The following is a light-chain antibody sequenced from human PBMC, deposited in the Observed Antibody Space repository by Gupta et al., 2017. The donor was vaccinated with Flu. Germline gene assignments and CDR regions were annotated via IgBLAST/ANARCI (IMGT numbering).Light chain of an antibody. CDR1: KSNNGAGCV. V-gene: IGLV1-40*01. CDR2: SSD. CDR3: PYYDSSNGGYV. Sequence: VNICWTWRKSNNGAGCVVHWYQVIPGTAPKLLFDSSDNRPSGVPDRFSGSKSGTSAYVTITWLQVEEEAYYFWPYYDSSNGGYVFGTGTKVTVL. J-gene: IGLJ1*01.